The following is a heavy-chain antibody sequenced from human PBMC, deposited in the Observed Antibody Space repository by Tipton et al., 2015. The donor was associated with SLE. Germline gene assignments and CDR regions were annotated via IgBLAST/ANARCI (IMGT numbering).Heavy chain of an antibody. V-gene: IGHV1-18*01. J-gene: IGHJ6*02. CDR3: ARDPGFIVGATYYGMDG. CDR1: GYTFTSYG. Sequence: QSGPEVKEPGASVKVSCKASGYTFTSYGISWVRQAPGQGLEWMGWISAYNGNTNYAQKLQGRVPMTTDTSTSTAYMELRSLRSDDTAVYYCARDPGFIVGATYYGMDGWGQGTTVTVS. D-gene: IGHD1-26*01. CDR2: ISAYNGNT.